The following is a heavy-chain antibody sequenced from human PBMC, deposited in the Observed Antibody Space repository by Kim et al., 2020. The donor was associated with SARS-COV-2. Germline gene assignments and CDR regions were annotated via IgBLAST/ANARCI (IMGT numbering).Heavy chain of an antibody. V-gene: IGHV4-39*01. D-gene: IGHD6-6*01. CDR3: APLPVAARHARGFPLK. Sequence: SLKSRVTISVDTSKNQFSLKLSSVTAADTAVYYCAPLPVAARHARGFPLKWGQGTLVTVSS. J-gene: IGHJ4*02.